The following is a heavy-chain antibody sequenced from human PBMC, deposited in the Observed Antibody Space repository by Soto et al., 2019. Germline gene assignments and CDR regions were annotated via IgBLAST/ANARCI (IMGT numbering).Heavy chain of an antibody. CDR3: AKTPTYYHDSSGYHFDY. CDR2: ISGSGGST. J-gene: IGHJ4*02. D-gene: IGHD3-22*01. Sequence: GGSLRLSCAASGFTFSSYAMSWVRQAPGKGLEWVSAISGSGGSTYYADSVKGRFTISRDNSKNTLYLQMNSLRAEDTAVYYCAKTPTYYHDSSGYHFDYWGQGTLVTVSS. CDR1: GFTFSSYA. V-gene: IGHV3-23*01.